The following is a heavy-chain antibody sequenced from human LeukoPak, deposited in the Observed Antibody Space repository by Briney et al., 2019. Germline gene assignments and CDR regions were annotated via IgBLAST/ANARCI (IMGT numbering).Heavy chain of an antibody. Sequence: ASVKVSCKASGYTFTRYYMHWVRQAPGQGLEWMGWINPNSGGTNYAQKFQGRVTMTRDTSISTAYMELSRLRSDDTAVYYCARRSGGWYGWFDPWGQGTLVTVSS. CDR2: INPNSGGT. CDR1: GYTFTRYY. V-gene: IGHV1-2*02. J-gene: IGHJ5*02. CDR3: ARRSGGWYGWFDP. D-gene: IGHD6-19*01.